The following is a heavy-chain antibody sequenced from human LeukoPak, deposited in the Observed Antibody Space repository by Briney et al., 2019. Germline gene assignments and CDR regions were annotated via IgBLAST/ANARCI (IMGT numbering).Heavy chain of an antibody. Sequence: PSETLSLTCTVSGGSISSYYWSWIRQPPGKGLEWIGYIYYSGSTNYNPSLKSRVTISVDTSKNQFSLKLSSVTAADTAVYYCALPNSLGAFDIWGQGTMVTVSS. V-gene: IGHV4-59*08. J-gene: IGHJ3*02. CDR3: ALPNSLGAFDI. CDR2: IYYSGST. CDR1: GGSISSYY. D-gene: IGHD5-18*01.